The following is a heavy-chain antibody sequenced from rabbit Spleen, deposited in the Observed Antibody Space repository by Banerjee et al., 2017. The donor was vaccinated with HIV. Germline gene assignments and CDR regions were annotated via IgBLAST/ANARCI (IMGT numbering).Heavy chain of an antibody. J-gene: IGHJ6*01. Sequence: QQLVESGGDLVKPGASLTLTCTASGFSFSSRYYMCWVRQAPGKGLEWIACIYAGSSGSTYFATWAKGRFTCSKTSSTTVTLQMTRLTAADTATYFCARDTSSSFSSYGMDLWGPGTLVTVS. CDR2: IYAGSSGST. V-gene: IGHV1S40*01. CDR1: GFSFSSRYY. D-gene: IGHD1-1*01. CDR3: ARDTSSSFSSYGMDL.